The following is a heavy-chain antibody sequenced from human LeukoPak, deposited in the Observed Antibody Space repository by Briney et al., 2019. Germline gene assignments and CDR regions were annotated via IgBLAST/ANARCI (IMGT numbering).Heavy chain of an antibody. V-gene: IGHV1-69*13. CDR3: ARDKPNSRGYYHGFDP. CDR1: GGTFSSYA. D-gene: IGHD3-22*01. J-gene: IGHJ5*02. CDR2: IIPIFGTA. Sequence: SVKVSCKASGGTFSSYAISWVRQAPGQGLEWMGGIIPIFGTANYAQKFQGRVTITADESTSTAYMVLSSLRSEDTAVYYCARDKPNSRGYYHGFDPWGQGTLVTVSS.